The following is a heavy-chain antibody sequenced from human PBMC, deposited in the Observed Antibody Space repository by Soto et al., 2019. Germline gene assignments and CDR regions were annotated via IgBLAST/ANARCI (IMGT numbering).Heavy chain of an antibody. J-gene: IGHJ4*02. CDR3: ASLSSGYDGCLGY. CDR2: IYHSGST. CDR1: GGSISSSNW. Sequence: QVQLQESGPGLVKPSGTLSLTCAVSGGSISSSNWWSWVRQPPGKGLEWIGEIYHSGSTNYNPSLKGRVTLSVDKSKNQFSLKLSSVTAADTAVYYCASLSSGYDGCLGYWGQGTLVTVSS. V-gene: IGHV4-4*02. D-gene: IGHD5-12*01.